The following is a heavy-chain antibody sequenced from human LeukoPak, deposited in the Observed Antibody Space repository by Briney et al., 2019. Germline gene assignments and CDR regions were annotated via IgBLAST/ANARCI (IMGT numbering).Heavy chain of an antibody. CDR1: GFTFSSYA. J-gene: IGHJ2*01. Sequence: GGSLRLSCVASGFTFSSYAMTWVRQAAGKGLAWISVISASGSTYYADSVKGRFTISRDDSKNTLNLQMNSLRAEDTAVYYCAKLSGWNSNWYLDLWSRGTLVTVSS. CDR2: ISASGST. D-gene: IGHD6-19*01. CDR3: AKLSGWNSNWYLDL. V-gene: IGHV3-23*01.